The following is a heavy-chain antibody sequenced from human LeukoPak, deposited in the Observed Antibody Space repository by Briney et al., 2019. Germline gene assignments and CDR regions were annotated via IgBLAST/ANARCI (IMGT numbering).Heavy chain of an antibody. V-gene: IGHV1-18*01. CDR1: GYTFTRYG. Sequence: ASVKVSCKTSGYTFTRYGIAWVRQAPGQGLEGMGWISGYNGNTKYDQKFQGRVTLTTDKSTSTADMELRSLTSDDTAVYYCAKNGGSQCYSHLDSWGQGTLVTVSS. D-gene: IGHD2-15*01. J-gene: IGHJ4*02. CDR3: AKNGGSQCYSHLDS. CDR2: ISGYNGNT.